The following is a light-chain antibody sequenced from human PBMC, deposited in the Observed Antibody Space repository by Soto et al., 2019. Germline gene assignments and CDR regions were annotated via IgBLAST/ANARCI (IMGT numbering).Light chain of an antibody. V-gene: IGKV3-20*01. J-gene: IGKJ5*01. CDR3: QQYGNLIT. CDR2: GAS. Sequence: ETVLTQSPGTLSLSPGERATLSCRASQSVSSSFLARYQRIPGHPPRLLMYGASSRATGIPDRFSGSGSGTDFTLTIDRLEPEDFAVYYCQQYGNLITFGQGTRLELK. CDR1: QSVSSSF.